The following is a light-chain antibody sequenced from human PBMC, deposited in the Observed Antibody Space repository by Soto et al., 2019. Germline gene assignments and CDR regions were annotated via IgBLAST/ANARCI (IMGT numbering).Light chain of an antibody. V-gene: IGKV3-20*01. CDR3: QQYGSSPLT. J-gene: IGKJ4*01. CDR1: QSVSSSH. Sequence: EIVLTQSPGTLSLSPGERATLSCRASQSVSSSHLAWYQQKPGQAPRLLIYGASIRATGIPDRFSGSGSGTDFTLTISRLEPEDFAVYYCQQYGSSPLTFGGGTKVEIK. CDR2: GAS.